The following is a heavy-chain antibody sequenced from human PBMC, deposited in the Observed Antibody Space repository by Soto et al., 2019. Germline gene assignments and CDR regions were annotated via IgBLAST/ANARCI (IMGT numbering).Heavy chain of an antibody. CDR3: ARLRRYCSSTSCTYYMDV. Sequence: PSETLSLTCTVSGGSISSSSYYWGWIRQPPGKGLEWIGSIYYSGSTYYNPSLKSRVTISVDTSKNQYSLKQSPETAADTVVYYCARLRRYCSSTSCTYYMDVWGKGTTVT. CDR1: GGSISSSSYY. V-gene: IGHV4-39*01. D-gene: IGHD2-2*01. J-gene: IGHJ6*03. CDR2: IYYSGST.